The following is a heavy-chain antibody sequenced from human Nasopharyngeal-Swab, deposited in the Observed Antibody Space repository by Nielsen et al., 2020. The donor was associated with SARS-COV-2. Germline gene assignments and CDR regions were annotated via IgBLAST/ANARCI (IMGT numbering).Heavy chain of an antibody. V-gene: IGHV3-9*01. CDR1: GFTFDDYA. CDR2: ISWNSGSI. D-gene: IGHD3-3*01. CDR3: AKDKGVVGAKGYFDY. J-gene: IGHJ4*02. Sequence: SLRLSCAASGFTFDDYAMHWVRQAPGTGLEWVSGISWNSGSIGYADSVKGRFTISRDNAKNSLYLQMNSLRAEDTALYYCAKDKGVVGAKGYFDYWGQGTLVTVSS.